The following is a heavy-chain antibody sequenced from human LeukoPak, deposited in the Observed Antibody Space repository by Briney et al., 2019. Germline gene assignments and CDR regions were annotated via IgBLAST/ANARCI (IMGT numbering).Heavy chain of an antibody. J-gene: IGHJ4*02. V-gene: IGHV4-39*07. Sequence: PSETLSLTCTVSGGSISSSSYYWGWIRQPPGKGLEWIGSIYHSGSTYYNPSLKSRVTISVDTSKSKFSLKLSSVTAADTAVYYCARDPSNFYCDGGTCVEDYFDYWGQGTLVSVSS. CDR3: ARDPSNFYCDGGTCVEDYFDY. CDR2: IYHSGST. CDR1: GGSISSSSYY. D-gene: IGHD2-15*01.